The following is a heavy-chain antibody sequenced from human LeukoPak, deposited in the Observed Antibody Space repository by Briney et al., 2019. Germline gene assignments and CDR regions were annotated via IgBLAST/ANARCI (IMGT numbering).Heavy chain of an antibody. D-gene: IGHD3-22*01. CDR2: ITRSAGST. Sequence: GGSLRLSCAASGFTFSNSAMSWARRAPGKGLEWVSAITRSAGSTYCADAVKGRFTLSRDNSKNTLFLLMNSLRAEDTAVYYCARLTYDSSGDLDYWGQGTLVTVSS. CDR3: ARLTYDSSGDLDY. CDR1: GFTFSNSA. V-gene: IGHV3-23*01. J-gene: IGHJ4*02.